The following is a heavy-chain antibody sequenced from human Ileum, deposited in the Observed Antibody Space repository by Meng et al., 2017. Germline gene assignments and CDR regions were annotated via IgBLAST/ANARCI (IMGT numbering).Heavy chain of an antibody. J-gene: IGHJ4*02. CDR2: ISSDGSST. D-gene: IGHD2/OR15-2a*01. CDR3: AKDFSSSPGDY. CDR1: GFTFGTYW. V-gene: IGHV3-74*01. Sequence: EVQLVESGGGLVQPGGSLRLSCAASGFTFGTYWMHWVRQAPGKGLVWISRISSDGSSTSCADSVKGRFTISRDNAKNTVYLQMNSLRAEDTAIYYCAKDFSSSPGDYWGQGTLVTVSS.